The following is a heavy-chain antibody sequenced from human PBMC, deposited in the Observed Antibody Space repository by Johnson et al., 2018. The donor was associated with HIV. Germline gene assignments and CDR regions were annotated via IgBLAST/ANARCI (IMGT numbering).Heavy chain of an antibody. CDR1: GFTFSSYA. Sequence: VQLVESGGGLVQPGGSLRLSCVASGFTFSSYAMNWVRQAPGKGLEWVSVISGSGGSTYHADSVKGRFTISRDNSKNTLYLQMNSLRAGDTAVYYCARGPWAFDIWGQGTMVTISS. CDR3: ARGPWAFDI. V-gene: IGHV3-23*04. CDR2: ISGSGGST. J-gene: IGHJ3*02.